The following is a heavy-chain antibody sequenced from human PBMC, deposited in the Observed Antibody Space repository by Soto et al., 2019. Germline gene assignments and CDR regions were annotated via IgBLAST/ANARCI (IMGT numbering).Heavy chain of an antibody. CDR3: ASAGYCSGGSCYPWYYYYYGMDV. D-gene: IGHD2-15*01. J-gene: IGHJ6*02. CDR2: INHSGST. V-gene: IGHV4-34*01. Sequence: SETLSLTCAVYGGSFSGYYWSWIRQPPGKGLEWIGEINHSGSTNYNPSLKSRVTISVDTSKNQFSLKLSSVTAADTAVYYCASAGYCSGGSCYPWYYYYYGMDVWGQGTTVTV. CDR1: GGSFSGYY.